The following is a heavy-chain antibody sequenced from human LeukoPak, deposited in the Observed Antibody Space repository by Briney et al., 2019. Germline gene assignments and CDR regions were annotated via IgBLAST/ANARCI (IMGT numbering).Heavy chain of an antibody. CDR3: ARDPPTYYYDSSGYYGY. CDR1: GYTFTSYG. CDR2: IIPIFGTA. J-gene: IGHJ4*02. V-gene: IGHV1-69*13. D-gene: IGHD3-22*01. Sequence: SVKVSCKASGYTFTSYGISWVRQAPGQGLEWMGGIIPIFGTANYAQKFQGRVTITADESTSTAYMELSSLRSEDTAVYYCARDPPTYYYDSSGYYGYWGQGTLVTVSS.